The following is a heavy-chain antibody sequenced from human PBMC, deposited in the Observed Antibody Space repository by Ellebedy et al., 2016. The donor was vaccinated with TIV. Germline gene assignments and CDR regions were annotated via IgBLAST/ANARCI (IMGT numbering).Heavy chain of an antibody. J-gene: IGHJ4*02. CDR1: GFSFSNAW. D-gene: IGHD3-9*01. CDR3: TTAPPKVALTDY. CDR2: IKSKTDGGTT. Sequence: GESLKISCAASGFSFSNAWMNCVRQAPGKGLEWVGRIKSKTDGGTTNYAAPVKGRFIISRDDSKNTLYLQMNSLKTEDTAVYYCTTAPPKVALTDYWGQGTLVTVSS. V-gene: IGHV3-15*07.